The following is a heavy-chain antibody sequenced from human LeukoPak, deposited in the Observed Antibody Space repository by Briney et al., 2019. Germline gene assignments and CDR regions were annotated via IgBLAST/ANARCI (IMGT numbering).Heavy chain of an antibody. CDR2: INQGGSGR. D-gene: IGHD2-2*02. J-gene: IGHJ4*02. CDR1: GVTFSNYW. CDR3: ARGRNTRACDF. Sequence: PGGSLRLSCAASGVTFSNYWMSWVRQARAKGLEWVADINQGGSGRYYVDSVKGRITISRDNAKKSLYLQMDSLRAEDTAVYYCARGRNTRACDFWGQGILVVVSS. V-gene: IGHV3-7*04.